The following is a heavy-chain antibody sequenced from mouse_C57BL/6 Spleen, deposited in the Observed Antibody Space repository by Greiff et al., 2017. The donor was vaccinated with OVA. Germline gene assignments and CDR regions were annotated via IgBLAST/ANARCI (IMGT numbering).Heavy chain of an antibody. CDR1: GFTFSDYG. CDR2: ISSGSSTI. J-gene: IGHJ4*01. Sequence: EVQRVESGGGLVKPGGSLKLSCAASGFTFSDYGMQWVRQAPEKGLEWVAYISSGSSTIYYADTVKGRFTISRDNAKNTLFMQITSLRSEYTAICYCARIDYYAMDYWGQGTSVTVSS. CDR3: ARIDYYAMDY. V-gene: IGHV5-17*01.